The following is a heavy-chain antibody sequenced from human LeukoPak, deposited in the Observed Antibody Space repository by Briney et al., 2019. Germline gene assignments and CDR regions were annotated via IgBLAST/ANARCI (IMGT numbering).Heavy chain of an antibody. Sequence: SVKVSCKASGGTFSSYAISWVRQAPGQGLEWMGRIIPILGIANYAQKFQGRVTITADKSTSTAYMELSSLRSEDTAVYYCASFGGYSYVGYWGQGALVTVSS. V-gene: IGHV1-69*04. J-gene: IGHJ4*02. D-gene: IGHD5-18*01. CDR1: GGTFSSYA. CDR3: ASFGGYSYVGY. CDR2: IIPILGIA.